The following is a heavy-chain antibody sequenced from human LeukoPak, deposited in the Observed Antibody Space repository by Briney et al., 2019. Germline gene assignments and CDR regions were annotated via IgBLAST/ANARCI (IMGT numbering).Heavy chain of an antibody. D-gene: IGHD6-13*01. CDR2: SGTAGDT. CDR1: GFTFSSSA. CDR3: AKKTPGTYPFDC. J-gene: IGHJ4*02. Sequence: QPGGSLRLSCAASGFTFSSSAMNWVRQVPGKGLEWVSASGTAGDTYYADSVKGRFTISRDDSKNTLYLQMTSLRAEDTAVYYCAKKTPGTYPFDCWGQGTLVTVSP. V-gene: IGHV3-23*01.